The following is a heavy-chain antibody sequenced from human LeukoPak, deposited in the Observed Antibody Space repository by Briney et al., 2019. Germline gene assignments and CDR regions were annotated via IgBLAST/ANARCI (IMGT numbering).Heavy chain of an antibody. CDR1: GYTFTGYY. J-gene: IGHJ3*02. CDR2: INPNSGGT. V-gene: IGHV1-2*02. CDR3: ARDYRKGYCSGGSCYTPVAFDI. D-gene: IGHD2-15*01. Sequence: ASVKVSCKASGYTFTGYYMHWVRQAPGQGLEWMGWINPNSGGTNYAQKFQGRVTMTRDTSNSTAYTELSRLRSDDTAVYYCARDYRKGYCSGGSCYTPVAFDIWGQGTMVTVSS.